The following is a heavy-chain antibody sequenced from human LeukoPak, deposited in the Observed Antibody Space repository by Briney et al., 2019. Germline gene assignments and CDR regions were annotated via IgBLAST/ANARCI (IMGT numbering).Heavy chain of an antibody. CDR2: ISRSSSYI. Sequence: GGSLRLSCAASGFTFSSYSMNWVRQAPGKGLEWVSSISRSSSYIYYADSVKGRFTISRDNAKNSLYLQMNSLRAEDTAVYYCARDSDTAMVTDYYYMDVWGRGTTVTVSS. D-gene: IGHD5-18*01. V-gene: IGHV3-21*01. CDR1: GFTFSSYS. CDR3: ARDSDTAMVTDYYYMDV. J-gene: IGHJ6*03.